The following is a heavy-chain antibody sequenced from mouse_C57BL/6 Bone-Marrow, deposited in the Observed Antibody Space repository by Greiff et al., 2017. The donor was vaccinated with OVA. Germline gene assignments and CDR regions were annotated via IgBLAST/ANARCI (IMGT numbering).Heavy chain of an antibody. CDR3: ARQLTGTGVDY. D-gene: IGHD4-1*01. Sequence: EVQLQESGGDLVKPGGSLKLSCAASGFTFSSYGMSWVRQTPDKRLEWVATISSGGSYTYYPDSVKGRFTISRENAKNTLYLQMSSLKSEDTAMYYCARQLTGTGVDYWGQGTTLTVSS. CDR2: ISSGGSYT. V-gene: IGHV5-6*01. CDR1: GFTFSSYG. J-gene: IGHJ2*01.